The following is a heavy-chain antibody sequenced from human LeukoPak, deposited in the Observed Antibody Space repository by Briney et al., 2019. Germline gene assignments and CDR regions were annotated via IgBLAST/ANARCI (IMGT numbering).Heavy chain of an antibody. CDR2: ISSSGSTI. Sequence: GGSLRLSCAASGFTFSSYEMNWVRQAPGKGLEWVSYISSSGSTIYYADSVKGRFTISRDNAKNSLYLQMNSLRAEDTAVYYCARTYTAIAIFDYWGQGTLVTVSS. V-gene: IGHV3-48*03. J-gene: IGHJ4*02. CDR1: GFTFSSYE. D-gene: IGHD5-18*01. CDR3: ARTYTAIAIFDY.